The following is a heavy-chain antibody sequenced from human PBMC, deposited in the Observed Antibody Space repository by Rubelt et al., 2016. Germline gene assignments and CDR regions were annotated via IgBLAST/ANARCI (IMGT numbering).Heavy chain of an antibody. D-gene: IGHD6-13*01. CDR2: ISAYNGNT. CDR3: ARERPEGGIAAAISWFDP. V-gene: IGHV1-18*01. J-gene: IGHJ5*02. Sequence: RGLEWMGWISAYNGNTNYAQKLQGRVTMTTDTSTSTAYMELRSLRSDDTAVYYCARERPEGGIAAAISWFDPWGQGTLVTVSS.